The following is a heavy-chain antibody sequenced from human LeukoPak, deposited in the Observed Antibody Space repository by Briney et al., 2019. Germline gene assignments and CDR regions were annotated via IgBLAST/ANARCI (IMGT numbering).Heavy chain of an antibody. CDR3: ARLIAEAARPADY. CDR1: GFTFSIYW. J-gene: IGHJ4*02. CDR2: INSDGSST. V-gene: IGHV3-74*01. Sequence: GGSLRLSCGAAGFTFSIYWMQWVRQAPGKGLVWVSRINSDGSSTSYADSVKGRFTISRDNAKNTLYLQMNSLRAEDTAVYYCARLIAEAARPADYWGQGTLVTVSS. D-gene: IGHD6-6*01.